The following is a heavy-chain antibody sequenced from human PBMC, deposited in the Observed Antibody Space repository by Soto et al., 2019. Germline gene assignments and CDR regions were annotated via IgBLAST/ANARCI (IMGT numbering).Heavy chain of an antibody. CDR2: IIPIFGTA. J-gene: IGHJ6*02. CDR3: ARSNCSSTSCYTTYYYYYGMDV. V-gene: IGHV1-69*13. D-gene: IGHD2-2*02. CDR1: GVTFSSYA. Sequence: SVKVSCNASGVTFSSYAISWVRQAPGQGLEWMGGIIPIFGTANYAQKFQGRVTITADESTSTAYMELSSLRSEDTAVYYCARSNCSSTSCYTTYYYYYGMDVWGQGTTVTVSS.